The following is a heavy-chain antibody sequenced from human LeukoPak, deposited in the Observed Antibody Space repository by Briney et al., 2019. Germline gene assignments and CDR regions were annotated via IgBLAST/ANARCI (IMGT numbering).Heavy chain of an antibody. CDR1: GGSISTYY. V-gene: IGHV4-59*01. Sequence: SETLSLTCTVSGGSISTYYWSWIRQPPGKGLEWIGYIFYTGSTNYNPSLKSRVTISLDTSKNQFSLKLSSVTAADTAVYYCARVTSYHGYYYDSSGYWDWGQGTLVTVSS. CDR3: ARVTSYHGYYYDSSGYWD. J-gene: IGHJ4*02. D-gene: IGHD3-22*01. CDR2: IFYTGST.